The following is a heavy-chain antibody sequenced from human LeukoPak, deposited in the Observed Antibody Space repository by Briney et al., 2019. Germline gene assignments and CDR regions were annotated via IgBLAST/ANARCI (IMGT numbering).Heavy chain of an antibody. J-gene: IGHJ4*02. CDR3: ARGYYDSSGYHPFDY. Sequence: GGSLRLSCAASGFTFNSYWMHWVRQAPGKGLVWVSRINSEGSSTSYADSVKGRFSISRDNAKNTLYLQMNSLRAEDTAVYYCARGYYDSSGYHPFDYWGQGTLVTVSS. D-gene: IGHD3-22*01. CDR2: INSEGSST. V-gene: IGHV3-74*01. CDR1: GFTFNSYW.